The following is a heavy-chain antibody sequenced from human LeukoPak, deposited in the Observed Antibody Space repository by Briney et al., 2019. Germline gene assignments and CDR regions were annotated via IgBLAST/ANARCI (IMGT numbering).Heavy chain of an antibody. CDR1: GGSFSGYY. D-gene: IGHD3-3*01. J-gene: IGHJ4*02. Sequence: SGTLSLTCALYGGSFSGYYWSWIRQPQGKGLEWIGEINHSGSTNYNPSLKSRVTISVDTSKNQFSLKLSSVTAADTAVYYCARGPILHYDFWSCYYYWGQGTLVTVSS. CDR3: ARGPILHYDFWSCYYY. CDR2: INHSGST. V-gene: IGHV4-34*01.